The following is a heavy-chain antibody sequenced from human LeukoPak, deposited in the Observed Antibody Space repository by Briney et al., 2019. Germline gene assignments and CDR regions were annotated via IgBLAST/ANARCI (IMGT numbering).Heavy chain of an antibody. J-gene: IGHJ3*01. CDR1: GFTFSSYW. CDR3: AKDETDYYDNSGGAFDV. D-gene: IGHD3-22*01. V-gene: IGHV3-23*01. Sequence: GGSLRLSCAASGFTFSSYWMSWVRQAPGKGLEWVGVSGGSSGSIFYADSVSGRFSISRDNSKNTLYLQMSSLRAEDTAVYYCAKDETDYYDNSGGAFDVWGQGTMVTVSS. CDR2: SGGSSGSI.